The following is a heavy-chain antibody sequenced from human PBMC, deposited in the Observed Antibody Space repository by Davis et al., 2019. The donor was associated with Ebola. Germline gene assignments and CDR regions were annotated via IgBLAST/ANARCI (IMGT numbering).Heavy chain of an antibody. CDR1: GYTFTSYG. J-gene: IGHJ4*02. CDR3: ARGGAPKDYYGSGSYSV. V-gene: IGHV1-18*01. CDR2: ISAYNGNT. D-gene: IGHD3-10*01. Sequence: ASVKVSCKASGYTFTSYGISWVRQAPGQGLEWMGWISAYNGNTNYAQKLQGRVTMTTDTSTSTAYMELRSLRSDDTAGYYCARGGAPKDYYGSGSYSVWGQGTLVTVSS.